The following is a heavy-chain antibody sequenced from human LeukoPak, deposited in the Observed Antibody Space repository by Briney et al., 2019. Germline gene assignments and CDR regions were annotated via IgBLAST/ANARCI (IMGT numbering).Heavy chain of an antibody. Sequence: SETLSLTCTVSGGSISSYYWSWIRQPPGKELEWIGYIYYSGSTKYTPSLMSRVNISVDTSKNQFSLKRSSVTAADTAVYYCARDPGAYFDYWGQGTLVTVSS. CDR1: GGSISSYY. J-gene: IGHJ4*02. V-gene: IGHV4-59*01. CDR2: IYYSGST. D-gene: IGHD4/OR15-4a*01. CDR3: ARDPGAYFDY.